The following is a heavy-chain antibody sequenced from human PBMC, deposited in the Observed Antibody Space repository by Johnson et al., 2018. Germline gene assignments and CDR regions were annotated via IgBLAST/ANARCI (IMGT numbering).Heavy chain of an antibody. V-gene: IGHV1-8*01. CDR1: GYTFISYE. CDR3: ARSGGTVGAQVYYFGMDV. Sequence: QVQLGEAGAEVKKPGASVKVSCKASGYTFISYEINWVRLATGQGLEWMGRMHPDSGNTGFEQRFQGRDTMTRNTSISTAYMELSGLRSEATAGYFRARSGGTVGAQVYYFGMDVWGQGTTVTVSS. D-gene: IGHD1-26*01. J-gene: IGHJ6*02. CDR2: MHPDSGNT.